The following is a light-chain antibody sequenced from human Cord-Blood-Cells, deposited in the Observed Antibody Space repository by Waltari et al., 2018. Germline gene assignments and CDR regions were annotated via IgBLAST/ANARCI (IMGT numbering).Light chain of an antibody. Sequence: DIQMTQSPSSLSASVGDRVTITCQASQDISNYLNWYQQKPGKAPKLLSYDASNLETGVPSRFSGSGSGTDFTFTISSLQPEDSATYYCQQYDNLPRYTFGQGTKLEIK. CDR1: QDISNY. J-gene: IGKJ2*01. CDR3: QQYDNLPRYT. CDR2: DAS. V-gene: IGKV1-33*01.